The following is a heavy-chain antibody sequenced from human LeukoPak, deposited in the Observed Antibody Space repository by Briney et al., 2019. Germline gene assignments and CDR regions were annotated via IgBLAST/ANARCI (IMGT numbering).Heavy chain of an antibody. D-gene: IGHD1-26*01. Sequence: GGSLRLSCAASGFTFSSYAMHWVRQAPGKGLEWVAVISYDGSNKYYADSVKGRFTISRDNSKNTPDLQMNSLRAEDTAVYYCATTVASGSRNYYGMDVWGQGTTVTVSS. V-gene: IGHV3-30-3*01. CDR2: ISYDGSNK. CDR3: ATTVASGSRNYYGMDV. CDR1: GFTFSSYA. J-gene: IGHJ6*02.